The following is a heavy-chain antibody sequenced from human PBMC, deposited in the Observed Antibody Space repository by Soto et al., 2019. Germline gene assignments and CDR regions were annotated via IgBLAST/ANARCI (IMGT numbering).Heavy chain of an antibody. CDR3: AGEPPPRLGKPEYYFDY. J-gene: IGHJ4*02. V-gene: IGHV3-30-3*01. CDR1: GFTFSSYA. Sequence: QVQLVESGGGVVQPGRSLRLSCAASGFTFSSYAMHWVRQAPGKGLEWVAVISYDGSNKYYADSVKGRFTISRDNSKNTLYLQMNSLRGEDTVVYYCAGEPPPRLGKPEYYFDYWGQGTLVSVSS. D-gene: IGHD7-27*01. CDR2: ISYDGSNK.